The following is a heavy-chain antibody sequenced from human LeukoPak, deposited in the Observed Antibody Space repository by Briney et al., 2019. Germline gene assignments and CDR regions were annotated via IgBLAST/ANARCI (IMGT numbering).Heavy chain of an antibody. CDR1: GYTFTDYY. D-gene: IGHD5-12*01. J-gene: IGHJ4*02. V-gene: IGHV1-2*02. CDR2: INPNSGGT. CDR3: ARAERRVYSGYDLGY. Sequence: ASVKVSCKTSGYTFTDYYMHWVRQAPGQGLEWMGWINPNSGGTNYAQKFQGRVTMTRDTSISTAYMELSRLRSDDTAVYYCARAERRVYSGYDLGYWGQGTLVTVSS.